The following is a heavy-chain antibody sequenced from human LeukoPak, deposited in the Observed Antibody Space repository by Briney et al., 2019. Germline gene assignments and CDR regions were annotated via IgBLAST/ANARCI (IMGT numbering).Heavy chain of an antibody. CDR1: GFTFSSYW. CDR3: ARDRRPGGFDF. D-gene: IGHD6-6*01. Sequence: GGSLRLSCAASGFTFSSYWMHWVRQAPGKGLVWVSRIKIDGSSTFYADSVKGRFTISRDNAKNTLYLQMTSLRAEDTAVYYCARDRRPGGFDFWGQGTLVTVSS. V-gene: IGHV3-74*01. J-gene: IGHJ4*02. CDR2: IKIDGSST.